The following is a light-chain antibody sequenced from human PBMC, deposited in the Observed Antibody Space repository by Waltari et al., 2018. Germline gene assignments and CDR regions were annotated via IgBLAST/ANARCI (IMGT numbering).Light chain of an antibody. Sequence: SYVLTQPTSASGAPGKTASINGGGNNIESKRVHWYQQKPGQAPILVISSDSDRPSGIPERFSGSNSGNTATLTISRVEAGDEADYYCQVWDANTDPGVFGTGTEVTVL. CDR2: SDS. CDR3: QVWDANTDPGV. CDR1: NIESKR. J-gene: IGLJ1*01. V-gene: IGLV3-21*04.